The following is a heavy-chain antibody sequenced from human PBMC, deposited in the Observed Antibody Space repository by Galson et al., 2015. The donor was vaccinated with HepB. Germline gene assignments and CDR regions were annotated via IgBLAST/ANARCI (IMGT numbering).Heavy chain of an antibody. Sequence: SVKVSCKASGYTFTSYAMHWVRQAPGQRLEWMGWINAGNGNTKYSQKFQGRVTITRDTSASTAYMELSSLRSEDTAVYYCAREPPRAAPTRTRSYWFDPWGQGTLVTVSS. V-gene: IGHV1-3*01. D-gene: IGHD6-6*01. CDR3: AREPPRAAPTRTRSYWFDP. CDR1: GYTFTSYA. J-gene: IGHJ5*02. CDR2: INAGNGNT.